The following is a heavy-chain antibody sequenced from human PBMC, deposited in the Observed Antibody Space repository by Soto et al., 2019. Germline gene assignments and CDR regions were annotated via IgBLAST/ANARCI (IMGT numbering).Heavy chain of an antibody. CDR1: GFTFSDYY. J-gene: IGHJ4*02. CDR3: ARGTYNWNDLDEWVFDY. Sequence: ESGGGLVKPGGSLRLSCAASGFTFSDYYMSWIRQAPGKGLEWVSYISSSGSTIYYADSVKGRFTISRDNAKNSLYLHMNSLRAEDMAVYYCARGTYNWNDLDEWVFDYWGQGPLVTVSS. CDR2: ISSSGSTI. V-gene: IGHV3-11*01. D-gene: IGHD1-20*01.